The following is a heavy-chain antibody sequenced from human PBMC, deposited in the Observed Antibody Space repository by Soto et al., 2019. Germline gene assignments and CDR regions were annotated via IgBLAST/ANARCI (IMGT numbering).Heavy chain of an antibody. J-gene: IGHJ4*02. CDR2: ISYDGSNK. Sequence: QVQVVESGGGVVQPGRSLRLSCAASGFTFSSYAMHWVRQAPGKGLEWVAVISYDGSNKYYADSVKGRFTISRDKSKNTLYLQMNSLRAEDTAVYYCAREIERLLGYWGQGTLVTVSS. CDR3: AREIERLLGY. V-gene: IGHV3-30-3*01. D-gene: IGHD3-3*01. CDR1: GFTFSSYA.